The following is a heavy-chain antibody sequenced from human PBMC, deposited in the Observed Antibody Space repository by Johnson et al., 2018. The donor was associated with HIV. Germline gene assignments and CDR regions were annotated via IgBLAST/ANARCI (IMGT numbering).Heavy chain of an antibody. V-gene: IGHV3-15*01. CDR3: TRSIAATGRDALDI. CDR2: IKSKTDGATT. CDR1: GITVSSNY. D-gene: IGHD6-13*01. J-gene: IGHJ3*02. Sequence: MQFVESGGGLAQPGGSLRLSCAASGITVSSNYMSWVRQAPGKGLEWVGRIKSKTDGATTDYAVPVKGRFTISRDDSKNTLYLQMNSLKTEDTAVYYCTRSIAATGRDALDIWGQGTMVTVSS.